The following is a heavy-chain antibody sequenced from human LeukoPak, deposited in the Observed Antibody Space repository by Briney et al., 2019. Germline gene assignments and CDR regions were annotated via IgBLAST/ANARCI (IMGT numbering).Heavy chain of an antibody. CDR2: IIHIFSTP. CDR1: GGTFSSHA. J-gene: IGHJ3*02. Sequence: SVRVSCTASGGTFSSHAISWVRQAPGQGLEWVGGIIHIFSTPNYAQKFHCRLTITTDESTSTAYIELSSLRSEDTSVYYCAISAFDSSVYARGSAFDIWGQGTMVTVSS. CDR3: AISAFDSSVYARGSAFDI. V-gene: IGHV1-69*05. D-gene: IGHD3-22*01.